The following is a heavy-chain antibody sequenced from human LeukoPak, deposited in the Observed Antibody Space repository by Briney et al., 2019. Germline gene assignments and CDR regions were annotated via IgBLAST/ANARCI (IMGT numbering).Heavy chain of an antibody. D-gene: IGHD2-15*01. J-gene: IGHJ4*02. V-gene: IGHV3-30-3*01. CDR2: ISNDGSNK. Sequence: PGGSLRLSCAASGFPFSNYAMDWVRQAPGKGLEWVAVISNDGSNKYYADSVKGRFTISRDNSNNTLYLQMNSLRAEDTAVYYCARASSGGDLDYWGQGTLVTVSS. CDR1: GFPFSNYA. CDR3: ARASSGGDLDY.